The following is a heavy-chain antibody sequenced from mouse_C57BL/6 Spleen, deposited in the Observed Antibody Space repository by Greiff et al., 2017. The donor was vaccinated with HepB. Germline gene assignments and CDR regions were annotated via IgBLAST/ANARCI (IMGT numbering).Heavy chain of an antibody. CDR2: IYPRSGNT. CDR1: GYTFTSYG. V-gene: IGHV1-81*01. CDR3: AREGLLLRYFDV. D-gene: IGHD2-1*01. J-gene: IGHJ1*03. Sequence: VQRVESGAELARPGASVKLSCKASGYTFTSYGISWVKQRTGQGLEWIGEIYPRSGNTYYNEKFKGKATLTADKSSSTAYMELRSLTSEDSAVYFCAREGLLLRYFDVWGTGTTVTVSS.